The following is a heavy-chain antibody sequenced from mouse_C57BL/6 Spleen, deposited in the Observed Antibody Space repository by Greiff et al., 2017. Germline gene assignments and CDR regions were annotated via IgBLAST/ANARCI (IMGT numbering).Heavy chain of an antibody. D-gene: IGHD2-3*01. Sequence: EVKLMESGGGLVQPGGSLSLSCAASGFTFTDYYMSWVRQPPGKALEWLGFIRNKANGYTTEYSASVKGRFTISRDNSQSILYLQMNALRAEDSATYYCARYGGWLLRDYAMDYWGQGTSVTVSS. CDR1: GFTFTDYY. V-gene: IGHV7-3*01. J-gene: IGHJ4*01. CDR3: ARYGGWLLRDYAMDY. CDR2: IRNKANGYTT.